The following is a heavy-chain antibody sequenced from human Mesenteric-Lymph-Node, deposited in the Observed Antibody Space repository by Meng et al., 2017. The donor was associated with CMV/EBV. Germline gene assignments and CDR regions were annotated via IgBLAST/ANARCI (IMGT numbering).Heavy chain of an antibody. J-gene: IGHJ4*02. CDR2: ISSSSIYI. CDR3: ARDIAVAGTGFDY. CDR1: GFTFSSYS. D-gene: IGHD6-19*01. V-gene: IGHV3-21*01. Sequence: GESLKISCAASGFTFSSYSMNWVRQAPGKGLEWVASISSSSIYIYYADSVRSRFTISRDNAKSSLYLQMNSLRDEDTAVYYCARDIAVAGTGFDYWGQGTLVTVSS.